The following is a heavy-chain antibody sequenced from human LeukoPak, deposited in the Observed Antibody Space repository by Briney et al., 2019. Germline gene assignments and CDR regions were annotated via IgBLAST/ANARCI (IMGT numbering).Heavy chain of an antibody. J-gene: IGHJ5*02. CDR1: GYTFTSYD. V-gene: IGHV1-8*01. D-gene: IGHD3-10*01. CDR2: MNPNSGNT. Sequence: ASVKVSCKASGYTFTSYDINWVRQATGQGLEWMGWMNPNSGNTGYAQKFQGRVTMTRNTSISTAYMELSSLRSEDTAVYYCARGVGLLWFGGLRGSNWFDPWGQGTLVTVSS. CDR3: ARGVGLLWFGGLRGSNWFDP.